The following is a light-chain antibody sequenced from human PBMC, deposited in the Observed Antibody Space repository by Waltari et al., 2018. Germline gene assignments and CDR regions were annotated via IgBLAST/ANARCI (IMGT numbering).Light chain of an antibody. J-gene: IGLJ2*01. V-gene: IGLV3-21*03. Sequence: SYVLTQPPSVSVAPGKTARITCGGNNIGSKSVHGYQQKPGQAPVLVVYDDSDRPSGIPERFSGSNSGNTATLTISRVEAGDEADYYCQVWDSSSDLVVFGGGTKLTVL. CDR1: NIGSKS. CDR3: QVWDSSSDLVV. CDR2: DDS.